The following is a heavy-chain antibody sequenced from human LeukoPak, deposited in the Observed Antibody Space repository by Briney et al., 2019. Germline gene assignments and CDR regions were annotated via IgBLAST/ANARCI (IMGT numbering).Heavy chain of an antibody. J-gene: IGHJ4*02. CDR2: INPNSGGT. D-gene: IGHD2-15*01. V-gene: IGHV1-2*04. Sequence: GASVKVSCKASGYTFTGYYMHWVRQAPGQGLEWMGWINPNSGGTNYAQKFQGWVTMTRDTSISTAYMELSRLRSDDTAVYYCARDSCSGGSCYVDYWGQGTLVTVSS. CDR3: ARDSCSGGSCYVDY. CDR1: GYTFTGYY.